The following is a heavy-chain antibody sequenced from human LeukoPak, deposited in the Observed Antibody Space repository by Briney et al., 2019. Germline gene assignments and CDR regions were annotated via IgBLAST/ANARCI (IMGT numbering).Heavy chain of an antibody. J-gene: IGHJ4*02. CDR3: ARGLARTSGYYEGGYYFFDS. CDR1: GGSFSDYR. V-gene: IGHV4-34*01. CDR2: ITHSGSA. D-gene: IGHD3-22*01. Sequence: SETLSLTCAVYGGSFSDYRCSWIRQTPGKGLEWIGQITHSGSANYNSSLKTRVTISVDTSNQFSLNLKSVTASDTAVYYCARGLARTSGYYEGGYYFFDSWGQGSLVTVSS.